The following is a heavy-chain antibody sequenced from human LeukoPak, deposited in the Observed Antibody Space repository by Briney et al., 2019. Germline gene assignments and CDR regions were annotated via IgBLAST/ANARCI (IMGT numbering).Heavy chain of an antibody. V-gene: IGHV3-30*18. D-gene: IGHD6-19*01. CDR3: AKDFGSGWYYFDY. Sequence: GGSLRLSCAASGFTFSSYGMHWVRQAPGKGLEWVAAISWDGNNKYYADSVKGRFTISRDNSKNTLHLQMNSLRAEDTAVYYCAKDFGSGWYYFDYWGQGTLVPVSS. CDR1: GFTFSSYG. CDR2: ISWDGNNK. J-gene: IGHJ4*02.